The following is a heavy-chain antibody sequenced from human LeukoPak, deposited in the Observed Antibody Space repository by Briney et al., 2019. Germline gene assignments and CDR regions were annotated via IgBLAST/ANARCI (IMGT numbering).Heavy chain of an antibody. CDR3: ARDGILYDFWTSDAFDI. CDR1: GFTFSSYS. J-gene: IGHJ3*02. Sequence: PGGSLRLSCAASGFTFSSYSMNWVRQAPGKGLEWVSSISSSSSYIYYADSVKGRFTISRDNAKNSLYLQMNSLRAEDTAVYYCARDGILYDFWTSDAFDIWGQGTMVTVSS. V-gene: IGHV3-21*01. CDR2: ISSSSSYI. D-gene: IGHD3-3*01.